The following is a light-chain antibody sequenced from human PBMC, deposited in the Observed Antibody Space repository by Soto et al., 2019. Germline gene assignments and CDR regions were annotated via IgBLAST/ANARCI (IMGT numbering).Light chain of an antibody. CDR1: QSISNW. V-gene: IGKV1-5*01. CDR2: EAS. J-gene: IGKJ4*01. CDR3: QYYNSF. Sequence: DIHMTQSPSTLSASVGDRVIITCRASQSISNWLAWYQQKPGKAPKVLIYEASNLESGVPSRFSGSGSGTEFTLTISSLQPDDFATYYCQYYNSFFGGGTKVEIK.